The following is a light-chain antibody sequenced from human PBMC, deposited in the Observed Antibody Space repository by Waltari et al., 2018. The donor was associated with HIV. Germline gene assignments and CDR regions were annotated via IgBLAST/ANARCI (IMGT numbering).Light chain of an antibody. CDR1: PRVRSSY. V-gene: IGKV3-20*01. CDR3: QQYDSSPRS. Sequence: EVVLTQSPGTLSLSPGDRATLSCRASPRVRSSYLAWFQQKPGQAPRLLIYGASTRATGIPNRFSGSESGTDFTLTISRLEPEDFAVYYCQQYDSSPRSFGQGTKVEI. J-gene: IGKJ1*01. CDR2: GAS.